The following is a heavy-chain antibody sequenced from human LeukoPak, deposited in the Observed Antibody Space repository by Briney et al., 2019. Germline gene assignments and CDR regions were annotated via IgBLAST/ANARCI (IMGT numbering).Heavy chain of an antibody. V-gene: IGHV3-30*18. J-gene: IGHJ6*03. CDR1: GFSFSSYG. CDR3: AKDPHDFYEDHMDV. Sequence: GGSLRLSCAASGFSFSSYGMHWVRQAPGQGLEWVAAISYDGSRIYYEDSVKGRFTISRDNSKNTLYLQMNSLRVEDTAVYYCAKDPHDFYEDHMDVWGKGATVTVSS. D-gene: IGHD2/OR15-2a*01. CDR2: ISYDGSRI.